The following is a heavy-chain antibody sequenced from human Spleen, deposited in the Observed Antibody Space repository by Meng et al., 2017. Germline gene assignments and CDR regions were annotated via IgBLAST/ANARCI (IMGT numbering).Heavy chain of an antibody. V-gene: IGHV4-39*01. J-gene: IGHJ5*02. Sequence: QPQLQESGPGLVKPSEALSLTCSVSGGSISTSGYYWGWIRQPPGKGLEWIGSIGHSGTTYYTPSLRRRVTVSIDTSKNQFSLEVTSVTAADTAVYYCVRSSGWVRTGFDPWGQETLVTVSS. CDR1: GGSISTSGYY. CDR3: VRSSGWVRTGFDP. CDR2: IGHSGTT. D-gene: IGHD6-19*01.